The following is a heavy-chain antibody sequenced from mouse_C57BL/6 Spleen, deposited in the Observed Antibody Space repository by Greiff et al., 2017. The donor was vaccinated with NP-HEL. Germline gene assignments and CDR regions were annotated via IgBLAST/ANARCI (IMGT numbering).Heavy chain of an antibody. CDR3: ARHGPIYYGNYYAMDY. J-gene: IGHJ4*01. CDR2: ISGGGGNT. Sequence: EVQLVESGGGLVKPGGSLKLSCAASGFTFSSYTMSWVRQTPEKRLEWVATISGGGGNTYYPDSVKGRFTISRDNAKNTLYLQMSSLMSEDTALYYCARHGPIYYGNYYAMDYWGQGTSVTVSS. V-gene: IGHV5-9*01. CDR1: GFTFSSYT. D-gene: IGHD2-1*01.